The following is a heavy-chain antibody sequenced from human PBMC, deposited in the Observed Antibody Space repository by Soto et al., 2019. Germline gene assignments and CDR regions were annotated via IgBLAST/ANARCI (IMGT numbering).Heavy chain of an antibody. J-gene: IGHJ4*02. CDR2: LNAGGGVT. Sequence: EVPLLESGGGVVKPGGSLRLSCAASGFTFGRYAMRWVRQAPGKGLEWVSGLNAGGGVTDYADSVKGRFTVSRDNSKNTLYLQMSNLRVEDTAVYYCAKAHPVYGSTWFFFDYWGQGTLVTGSS. CDR1: GFTFGRYA. D-gene: IGHD6-19*01. V-gene: IGHV3-23*01. CDR3: AKAHPVYGSTWFFFDY.